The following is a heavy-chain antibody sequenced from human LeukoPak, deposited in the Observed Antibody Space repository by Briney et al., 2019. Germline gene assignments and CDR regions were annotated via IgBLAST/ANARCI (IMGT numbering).Heavy chain of an antibody. D-gene: IGHD6-19*01. J-gene: IGHJ6*02. V-gene: IGHV3-15*01. CDR2: IKSKTDGGTT. CDR3: TTRDTSGLVNYYYGMDV. Sequence: GGSLRLSCAASGFTFSNAWMSWVRQAPGKGLEWVGRIKSKTDGGTTDYAAPVKGRFTISRDDSKNTLYLQMNSLKTEDTAVYCCTTRDTSGLVNYYYGMDVWGQGTTVTVSS. CDR1: GFTFSNAW.